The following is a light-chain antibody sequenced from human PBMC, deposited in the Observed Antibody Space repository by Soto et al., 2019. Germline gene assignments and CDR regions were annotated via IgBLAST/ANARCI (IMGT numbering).Light chain of an antibody. V-gene: IGLV2-14*01. J-gene: IGLJ1*01. CDR2: EVS. Sequence: QSVLTQPASVSGSPGQPITISCTGTSSDVGGYNYVSWYQQDPGKAPKLMIYEVSNRPSGVSNRFSGSKSGNTASLTISGLQAEDEADYYCSSYTSSNTRVLGTGTKVTVL. CDR1: SSDVGGYNY. CDR3: SSYTSSNTRV.